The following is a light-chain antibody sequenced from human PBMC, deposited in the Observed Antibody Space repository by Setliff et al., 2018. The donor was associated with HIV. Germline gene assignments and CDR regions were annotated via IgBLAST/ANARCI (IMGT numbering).Light chain of an antibody. J-gene: IGLJ1*01. V-gene: IGLV2-23*02. CDR3: CSYASGSTSLFV. CDR1: STDVGTYNL. CDR2: EVS. Sequence: QSALTQPASVPGSPGQSITISCTGTSTDVGTYNLVSWYQQHPGKAPKVMIYEVSKRPSGISNRFSGSKSGNTASLTISGLQPEDESDYYCCSYASGSTSLFVFGTGTKVTVL.